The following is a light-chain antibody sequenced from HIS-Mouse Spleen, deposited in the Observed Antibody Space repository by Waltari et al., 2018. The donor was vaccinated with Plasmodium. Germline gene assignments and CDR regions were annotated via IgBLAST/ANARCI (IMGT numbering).Light chain of an antibody. CDR3: QQYGSSPRT. J-gene: IGKJ1*01. Sequence: IVLTQSPGTLSLSPGERATLPCRASQSVSSSYLAWYQQKPGQAPRLPIYGASSRATGIPDRFSGSGSGTDFTLTISRLEPEDFAVYYCQQYGSSPRTFGQGTKVEIK. CDR2: GAS. CDR1: QSVSSSY. V-gene: IGKV3-20*01.